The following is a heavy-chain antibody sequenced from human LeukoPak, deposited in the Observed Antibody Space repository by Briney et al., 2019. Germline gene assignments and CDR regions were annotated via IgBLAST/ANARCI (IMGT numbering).Heavy chain of an antibody. CDR3: AKDREYDDSCDYNG. J-gene: IGHJ4*02. CDR2: IYENGGTT. D-gene: IGHD3-22*01. Sequence: GGSLRLSCVGSGFTFRSHAMSWVRQAPEKGLEFVSGIYENGGTTYYAESVKGRFTISRDNSKNMVYLQMNSLRAEDTGVYYCAKDREYDDSCDYNGWGQGTLVTVSS. V-gene: IGHV3-23*01. CDR1: GFTFRSHA.